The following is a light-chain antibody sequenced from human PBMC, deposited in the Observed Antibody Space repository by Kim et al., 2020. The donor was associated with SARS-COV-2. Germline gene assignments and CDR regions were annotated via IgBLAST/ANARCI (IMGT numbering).Light chain of an antibody. Sequence: GQRVTISCSGSGSNIGSNYVYWYQQLPETAPKLLIYRNNQRPSGVPDRFSGSKSGTSASLAISGLRSEDEADYYCATWDDSLSGWLFGGGTKLTVL. CDR3: ATWDDSLSGWL. CDR2: RNN. V-gene: IGLV1-47*01. J-gene: IGLJ3*02. CDR1: GSNIGSNY.